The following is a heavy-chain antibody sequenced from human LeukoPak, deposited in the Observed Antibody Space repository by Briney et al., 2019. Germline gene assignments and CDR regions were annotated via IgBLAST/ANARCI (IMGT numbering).Heavy chain of an antibody. Sequence: PSETLSLTCAVSGGSISSGGYSWSWIRQPPGKGLEWIGYIYHSGSTYYNPSLKSRVTISVDTSKNQFSLKLSSVTAADTAVYYCARGLLLWFGESHHFDYWGQGTLVTVSS. D-gene: IGHD3-10*01. CDR3: ARGLLLWFGESHHFDY. J-gene: IGHJ4*02. V-gene: IGHV4-30-2*01. CDR2: IYHSGST. CDR1: GGSISSGGYS.